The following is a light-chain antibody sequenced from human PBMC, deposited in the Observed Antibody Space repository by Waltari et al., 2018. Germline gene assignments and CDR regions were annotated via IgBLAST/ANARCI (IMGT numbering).Light chain of an antibody. CDR2: ATS. V-gene: IGKV1-39*01. CDR3: QQSYRTPPRT. CDR1: QSFSGY. Sequence: DIQMTQSPSSLSASVGDRVTITCRASQSFSGYLNWYQQKPGKAPKVLIYATSSLQSGVPSRFSGSGSGTECTLTITSLQPEDFATYYCQQSYRTPPRTFGGGTKVEIK. J-gene: IGKJ4*01.